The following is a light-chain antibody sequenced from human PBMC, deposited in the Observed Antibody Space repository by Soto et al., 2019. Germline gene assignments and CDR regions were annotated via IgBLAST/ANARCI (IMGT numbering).Light chain of an antibody. J-gene: IGKJ5*01. CDR1: QSVLYSSNNKNY. CDR2: WAS. Sequence: EIVMTQSPDSLAVSLGERATINCKSSQSVLYSSNNKNYLAWYQQRPGQPPRLLIYWASTRESGVPDRFSGSGSGTDFTLTISSLQAEDVAVYYCQQYFNTPVTFGRGTRLEIK. V-gene: IGKV4-1*01. CDR3: QQYFNTPVT.